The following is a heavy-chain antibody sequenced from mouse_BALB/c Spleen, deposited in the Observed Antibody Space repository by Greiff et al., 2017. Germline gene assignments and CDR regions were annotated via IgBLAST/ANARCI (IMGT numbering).Heavy chain of an antibody. CDR2: ISYSGST. D-gene: IGHD2-1*01. J-gene: IGHJ3*01. V-gene: IGHV3-2*02. Sequence: EVQLVESGPGLVKPSQSLSLTCTVTGYSITRDYAWNWLRQFPGNKLEWMGYISYSGSTSYNPSLKCRISITRDTSKNQFFLQLNSVTTEDTATYYCARAYGNYEGPPGFAYWGQGTLVTVSA. CDR1: GYSITRDYA. CDR3: ARAYGNYEGPPGFAY.